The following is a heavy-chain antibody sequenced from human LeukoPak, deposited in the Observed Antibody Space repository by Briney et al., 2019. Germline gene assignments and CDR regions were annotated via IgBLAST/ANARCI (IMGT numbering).Heavy chain of an antibody. CDR3: TRGGTSDTSGYFKLDY. Sequence: PGGSLRLSCAASGFTFSSYWMHWVRQAPGKGLVWVSRINSDGSSTSYADSVKGRFTISRDNAKNTLYLQMNSLRAEDTAVFYCTRGGTSDTSGYFKLDYWGQGTLVTVSS. J-gene: IGHJ4*02. V-gene: IGHV3-74*01. CDR1: GFTFSSYW. D-gene: IGHD3-22*01. CDR2: INSDGSST.